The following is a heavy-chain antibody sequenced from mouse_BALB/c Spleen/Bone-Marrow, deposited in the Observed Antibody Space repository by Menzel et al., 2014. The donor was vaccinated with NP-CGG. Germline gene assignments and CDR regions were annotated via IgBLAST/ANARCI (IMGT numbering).Heavy chain of an antibody. CDR1: GYSFTGYY. D-gene: IGHD1-1*01. V-gene: IGHV1-26*01. CDR2: INPNNGAT. CDR3: ARYYYGSSNFDY. Sequence: EVQLQQSGPELVKPGASVKISCKASGYSFTGYYMHWVKQSHVKSLEWIGRINPNNGATSYNQNFKDKASLTVDKSSSTAYMELHSLTSEDSAVYYCARYYYGSSNFDYWSQGTIFTVSS. J-gene: IGHJ2*01.